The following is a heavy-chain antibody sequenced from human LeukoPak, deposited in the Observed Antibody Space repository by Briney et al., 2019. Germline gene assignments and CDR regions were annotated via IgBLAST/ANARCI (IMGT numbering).Heavy chain of an antibody. D-gene: IGHD3-16*02. CDR3: ATSLFTFGGVIVISD. V-gene: IGHV1-46*01. J-gene: IGHJ4*02. CDR1: GYTFTSYY. Sequence: ASVKVSCKASGYTFTSYYMHWVRQAPGQGLEWMGIINPSGGSTSYAQKFQGRVTMTRDTSTSTVYMELSSLRSEDTAVYYCATSLFTFGGVIVISDWGQGTLVTVSS. CDR2: INPSGGST.